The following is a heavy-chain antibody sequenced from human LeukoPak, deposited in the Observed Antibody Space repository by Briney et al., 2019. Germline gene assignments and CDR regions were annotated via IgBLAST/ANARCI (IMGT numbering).Heavy chain of an antibody. V-gene: IGHV3-74*01. CDR1: AFTFSSYW. Sequence: GGSLRLSCAASAFTFSSYWMHWVRQAPGKGLVWVSRINSDGSSTSYADSVKGRFTISRDNAKNTLYLQMNSLRAEDTAVYYCARGSGSSGYRAFDYWGQGTLVTVSS. CDR3: ARGSGSSGYRAFDY. CDR2: INSDGSST. J-gene: IGHJ4*02. D-gene: IGHD3-22*01.